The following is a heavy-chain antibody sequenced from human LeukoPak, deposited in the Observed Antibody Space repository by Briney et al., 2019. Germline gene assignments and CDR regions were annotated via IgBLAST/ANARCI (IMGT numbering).Heavy chain of an antibody. CDR1: GFTFSSFG. D-gene: IGHD2-8*02. J-gene: IGHJ4*02. CDR3: ATYRQVLLPFES. Sequence: GGSLRLSCAASGFTFSSFGVHWVRQTPGKGLEWVAFIRYDGNSKYNADSVRGRFTISRDNSKSTLSLQMNSLRAEDTAIYYCATYRQVLLPFESWGQGTLVTVSS. CDR2: IRYDGNSK. V-gene: IGHV3-30*02.